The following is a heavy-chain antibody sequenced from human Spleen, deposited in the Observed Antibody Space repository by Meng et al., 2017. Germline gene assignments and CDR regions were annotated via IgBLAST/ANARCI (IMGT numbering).Heavy chain of an antibody. CDR2: ISPDGSKA. V-gene: IGHV3-30-3*01. CDR3: ATGGAYYFDS. D-gene: IGHD4-17*01. Sequence: QVQLVESGGGVVQPGSSLRLSCAASGFTFSSYALHWVRQAPGEGLECVAVISPDGSKAYYADSVNGRFTISRDNSRTTFSLLMNSLTSEDTAVYFCATGGAYYFDSWGQGALVTVSS. J-gene: IGHJ4*02. CDR1: GFTFSSYA.